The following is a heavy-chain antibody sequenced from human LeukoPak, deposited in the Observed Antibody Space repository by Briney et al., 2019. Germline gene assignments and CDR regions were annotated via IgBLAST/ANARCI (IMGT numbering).Heavy chain of an antibody. CDR2: VNQNGSEK. CDR3: TTRGYY. Sequence: GGSLRLSCVASGLTFSDYWMSWVRQAPGKGLEWVANVNQNGSEKYYVDSVKGRFTISRDNANNSLYLQMNSLRAADTAVYFCTTRGYYWGQGILVTVSS. D-gene: IGHD1-14*01. J-gene: IGHJ4*02. CDR1: GLTFSDYW. V-gene: IGHV3-7*01.